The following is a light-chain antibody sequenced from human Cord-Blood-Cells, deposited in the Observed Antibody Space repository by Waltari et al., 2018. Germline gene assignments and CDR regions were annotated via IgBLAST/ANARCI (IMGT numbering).Light chain of an antibody. CDR1: QSVLYSSNNKNY. CDR2: WAS. V-gene: IGKV4-1*01. CDR3: QQYYSTPFT. J-gene: IGKJ3*01. Sequence: DIVMPQSPASLAVSLGERATINCKSSQSVLYSSNNKNYLAWYQQKPGQPPKLLIYWASTRESGVPDRFSGSGSGTDFTLTISSLQAEDVAVYYCQQYYSTPFTFGPGTKVDIK.